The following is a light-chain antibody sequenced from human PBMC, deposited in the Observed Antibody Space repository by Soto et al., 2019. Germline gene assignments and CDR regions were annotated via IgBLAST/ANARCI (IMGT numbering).Light chain of an antibody. J-gene: IGKJ1*01. CDR1: QSISSC. Sequence: DIQLTQSPSTLSASVGDRVTITCRASQSISSCLAWYQQKPGKAPKLLIYKASNLESGVPSRFSGSGSGTEFTLTISRLQPEDLATYYCQYYNNYSWTFGQGTKVEIK. CDR3: QYYNNYSWT. CDR2: KAS. V-gene: IGKV1-5*03.